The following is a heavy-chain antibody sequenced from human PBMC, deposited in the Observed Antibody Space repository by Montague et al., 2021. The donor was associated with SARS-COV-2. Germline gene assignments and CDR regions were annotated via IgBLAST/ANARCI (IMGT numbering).Heavy chain of an antibody. CDR2: YSGST. D-gene: IGHD3-3*01. Sequence: YSGSTYYKPSLKSRVTISVDTSKNQFSLKLNSVTAADTAVYFCSRGDFGVVIIPYYYYYMDVWGKGTTVTVSS. CDR3: SRGDFGVVIIPYYYYYMDV. V-gene: IGHV4-39*01. J-gene: IGHJ6*03.